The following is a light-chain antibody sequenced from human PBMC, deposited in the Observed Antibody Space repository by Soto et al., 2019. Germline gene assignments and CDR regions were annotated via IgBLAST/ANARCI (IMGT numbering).Light chain of an antibody. J-gene: IGKJ1*01. V-gene: IGKV1-6*01. Sequence: AIQLTQSPSSLSASVGDRVTITCRASQGIAKDLGWYQQKPGKAPRLLIFGASFLQSGVPSRFSGSGSGPDFTLTINGLQPEDFATYYCLQNYYSFRTFGQGTKVEI. CDR2: GAS. CDR1: QGIAKD. CDR3: LQNYYSFRT.